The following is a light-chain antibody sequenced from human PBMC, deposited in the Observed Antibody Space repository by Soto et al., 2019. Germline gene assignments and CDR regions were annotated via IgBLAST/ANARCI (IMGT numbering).Light chain of an antibody. CDR2: GTS. CDR1: QSVASN. CDR3: QQRLMT. J-gene: IGKJ1*01. V-gene: IGKV3-15*01. Sequence: EIVMTQSPASLSVSPGESVTLSCRASQSVASNLAWYQQKPGQAPRLLIYGTSTRATGVPARFSGSGSGTDFTLTISSLQAADFAVYHCQQRLMTFGQGTKVDIK.